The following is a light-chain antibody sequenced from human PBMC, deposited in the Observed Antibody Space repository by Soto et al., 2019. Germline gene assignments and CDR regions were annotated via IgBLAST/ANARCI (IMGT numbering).Light chain of an antibody. CDR3: QQADRLPLT. CDR1: QGVSSW. J-gene: IGKJ4*01. V-gene: IGKV1D-12*01. CDR2: RAS. Sequence: DIQMTQSPSSVSASVGDRVTITCRASQGVSSWLAWYQQKPGKTPSLLIYRASSLQSGVPSRFSGSGSGTDFTLTIGSLQPEDFATYYCQQADRLPLTFGGGTKVEMK.